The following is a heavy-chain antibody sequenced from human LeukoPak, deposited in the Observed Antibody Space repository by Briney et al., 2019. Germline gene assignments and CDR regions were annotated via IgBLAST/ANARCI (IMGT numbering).Heavy chain of an antibody. J-gene: IGHJ4*02. Sequence: SETLSLTCTVSGGSISSYYWSWVRQPPGKGLELIGYIYYSGSTNHNPSLKSRATISVDTSKNQFSLKLSSVTAADTAVYYCARAHYSSGHYSNWGQGTLVTVSS. V-gene: IGHV4-59*01. CDR1: GGSISSYY. CDR3: ARAHYSSGHYSN. D-gene: IGHD3-22*01. CDR2: IYYSGST.